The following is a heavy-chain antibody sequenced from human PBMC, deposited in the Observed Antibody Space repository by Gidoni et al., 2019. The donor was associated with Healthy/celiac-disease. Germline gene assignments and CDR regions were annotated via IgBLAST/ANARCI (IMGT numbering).Heavy chain of an antibody. Sequence: QVQLQQWGAGLLKPSETLSLTCADYGGSFSGYYWSWIRQPPGNGLEWIGEINHSGTTNYNPSLKSRVTISVVTSKNQFSLKLSSVTAADTAVYYCARKYTADFDYWGQGTLVTVSS. CDR1: GGSFSGYY. CDR3: ARKYTADFDY. CDR2: INHSGTT. V-gene: IGHV4-34*01. J-gene: IGHJ4*02. D-gene: IGHD6-6*01.